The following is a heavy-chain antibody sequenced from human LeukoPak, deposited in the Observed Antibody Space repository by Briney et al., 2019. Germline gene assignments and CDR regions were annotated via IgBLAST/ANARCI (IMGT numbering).Heavy chain of an antibody. V-gene: IGHV1-2*04. D-gene: IGHD4-17*01. CDR2: INPNSGGT. CDR3: ARGDIGDGNYFDY. CDR1: GYTFTGYY. Sequence: GASVKVSCKASGYTFTGYYMHWVRQAPGQGLEWMGWINPNSGGTNYAQKFQGWVTMTRDTSISTAYMELSRLRSDDTAVYYCARGDIGDGNYFDYWGQGTLVTVSS. J-gene: IGHJ4*02.